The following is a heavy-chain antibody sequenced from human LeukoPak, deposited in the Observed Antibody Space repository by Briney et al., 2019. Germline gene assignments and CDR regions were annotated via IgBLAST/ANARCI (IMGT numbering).Heavy chain of an antibody. CDR2: ISSSGSTI. V-gene: IGHV3-11*04. CDR3: ARDLGYGSGSHDAFDI. D-gene: IGHD3-10*01. Sequence: GGSLRLSCAASGFTFSDYYMSWIRQAPGKGLEWVSYISSSGSTIYYADSVKGRFTISRDNAKNSLYLQMNSLRAEDTAVYYCARDLGYGSGSHDAFDIWGQGTMVTVSS. J-gene: IGHJ3*02. CDR1: GFTFSDYY.